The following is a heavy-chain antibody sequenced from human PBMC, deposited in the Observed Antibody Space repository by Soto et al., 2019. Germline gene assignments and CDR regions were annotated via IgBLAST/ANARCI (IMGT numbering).Heavy chain of an antibody. Sequence: QLQLQESGSGLVKPSQTLSLTCAVSGGSISSGGYSWSWILQPPGKGLEWIGYIYHSGSTYYIPSLKSRVTTSVDRSKNQYSLKLSSVSAADTAMYYCARVPGPWGQGTLVTVSS. CDR3: ARVPGP. J-gene: IGHJ5*02. D-gene: IGHD3-10*01. V-gene: IGHV4-30-2*01. CDR1: GGSISSGGYS. CDR2: IYHSGST.